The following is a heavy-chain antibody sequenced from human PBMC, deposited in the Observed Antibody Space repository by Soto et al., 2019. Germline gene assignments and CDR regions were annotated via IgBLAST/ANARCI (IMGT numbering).Heavy chain of an antibody. V-gene: IGHV3-23*01. Sequence: GGSLRLSCAASGFTFSSYAMSWVRQAPGKGLEWDSAISGSGGSTYYADSVKGRFTISRDNSKNTLYLPMNSLRAEDTAIYYCASQGWSGWYFDYYYYGMDVWGQGTTVTVSS. CDR3: ASQGWSGWYFDYYYYGMDV. D-gene: IGHD6-19*01. CDR2: ISGSGGST. CDR1: GFTFSSYA. J-gene: IGHJ6*02.